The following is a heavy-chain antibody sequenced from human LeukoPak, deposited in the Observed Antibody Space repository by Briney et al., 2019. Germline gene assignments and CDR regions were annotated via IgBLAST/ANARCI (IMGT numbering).Heavy chain of an antibody. CDR2: ISGSSSFI. V-gene: IGHV3-21*04. J-gene: IGHJ4*02. Sequence: SGGSLRLSCAASGFTFSSYSMNWVRQAPGKGLEWVSSISGSSSFIYYADSVKGRFTISRDNSKNTLYLQMNSLRAEDTAVYYCAKGRGMIAVAGTCDYWGQGTLVTVSS. D-gene: IGHD6-19*01. CDR3: AKGRGMIAVAGTCDY. CDR1: GFTFSSYS.